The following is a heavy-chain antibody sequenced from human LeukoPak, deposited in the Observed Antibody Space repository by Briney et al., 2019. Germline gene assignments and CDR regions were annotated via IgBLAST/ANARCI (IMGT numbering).Heavy chain of an antibody. Sequence: SVKVSCKASGGTFSGYAISGVRQAPGQGLEWMGGIIPIFGTANYAQKFQGRVTITTDESTSTAYMELSSLRSEDTAVYYCARDVEGGWFDPWGQGTLVTVSS. J-gene: IGHJ5*02. CDR3: ARDVEGGWFDP. CDR2: IIPIFGTA. D-gene: IGHD2-15*01. V-gene: IGHV1-69*05. CDR1: GGTFSGYA.